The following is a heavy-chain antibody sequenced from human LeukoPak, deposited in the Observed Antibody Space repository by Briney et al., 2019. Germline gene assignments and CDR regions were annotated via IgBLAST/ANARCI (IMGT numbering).Heavy chain of an antibody. D-gene: IGHD6-13*01. CDR2: ISSSSSYT. V-gene: IGHV3-11*03. CDR3: ARIPEVYSSSWFLDY. J-gene: IGHJ4*02. CDR1: GFTFSDFY. Sequence: GGSLRLSCAASGFTFSDFYMSCIRQAPGKGLERVSYISSSSSYTNYAASVKGRFTISRDNAKNSLYLQMNSLRAEDTAVYYCARIPEVYSSSWFLDYWGQGTLVTVSS.